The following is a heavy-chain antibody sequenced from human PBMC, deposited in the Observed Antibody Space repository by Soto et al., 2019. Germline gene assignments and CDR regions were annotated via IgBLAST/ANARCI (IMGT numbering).Heavy chain of an antibody. CDR1: GFTFRSYT. D-gene: IGHD5-12*01. V-gene: IGHV3-21*01. CDR2: ITWKSDYI. CDR3: ARENDSGYELDD. Sequence: ELQLVESGGGLVKPGESLRLSCAASGFTFRSYTMNWVRQAPGKGLEWVSSITWKSDYIYYADSVQGLFTISRDNARNSLYRQLNNLGSEDSSVYYCARENDSGYELDDWGQGTLVSVSS. J-gene: IGHJ4*02.